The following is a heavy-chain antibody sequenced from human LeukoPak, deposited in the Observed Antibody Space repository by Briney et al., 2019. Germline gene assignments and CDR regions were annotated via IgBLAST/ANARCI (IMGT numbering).Heavy chain of an antibody. D-gene: IGHD6-19*01. CDR2: IYYSGST. Sequence: SETLSLTCTVAGGSISSYYWSWIRQPPGKGLEWIGYIYYSGSTNYTPSLKSRVTISVDTSKNQFSLKLSSVTAADTAVYYCARHGYSSGSLAWFDRWGQGTQVTVST. CDR1: GGSISSYY. J-gene: IGHJ5*02. V-gene: IGHV4-59*01. CDR3: ARHGYSSGSLAWFDR.